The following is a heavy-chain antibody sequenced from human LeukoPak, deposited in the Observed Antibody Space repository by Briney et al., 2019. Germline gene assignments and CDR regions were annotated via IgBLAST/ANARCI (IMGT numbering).Heavy chain of an antibody. V-gene: IGHV4-4*09. CDR2: IYTTGDT. CDR3: ARVGYSYVINDWSRTGLGAYPTKYYYHMDV. CDR1: GVSISSYY. Sequence: SETLSLTCTVSGVSISSYYWSWIRQPPGKGLEWIGSIYTTGDTRYNPSLKSRVTISVDTSKNQFSLKLSSVTAADTAVYFCARVGYSYVINDWSRTGLGAYPTKYYYHMDVWDKGTTVTVSS. D-gene: IGHD5-18*01. J-gene: IGHJ6*03.